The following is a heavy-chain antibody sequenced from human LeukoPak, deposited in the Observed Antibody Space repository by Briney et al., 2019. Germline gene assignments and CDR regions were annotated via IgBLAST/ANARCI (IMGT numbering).Heavy chain of an antibody. Sequence: GGSLRLSCAASGLTFSDYYMSCIRQAPGKGLEWVSYISSSSSYTKYADSVKGRFTISRDNAKNSLYLQMNSLRAEDTAVYYCARSCGGDCYSYGYFQHWGQGTLVTVSS. CDR1: GLTFSDYY. CDR2: ISSSSSYT. D-gene: IGHD2-21*02. CDR3: ARSCGGDCYSYGYFQH. V-gene: IGHV3-11*03. J-gene: IGHJ1*01.